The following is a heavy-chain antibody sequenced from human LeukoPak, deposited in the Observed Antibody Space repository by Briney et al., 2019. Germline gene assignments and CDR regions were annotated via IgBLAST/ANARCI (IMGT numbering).Heavy chain of an antibody. V-gene: IGHV4-38-2*02. Sequence: SETLSLTCTVSGYSISSGYYWGWIRQPPGKGREWIGSIYHSGSTYYNPSLKSRVTISVDTSKNQFSLKLSSVTAADTAVYYCARISTAVAGIGLDYWGQGTLVTVSS. D-gene: IGHD6-19*01. CDR1: GYSISSGYY. J-gene: IGHJ4*02. CDR3: ARISTAVAGIGLDY. CDR2: IYHSGST.